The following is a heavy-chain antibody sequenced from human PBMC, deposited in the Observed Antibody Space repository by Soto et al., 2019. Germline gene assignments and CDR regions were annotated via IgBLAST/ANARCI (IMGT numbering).Heavy chain of an antibody. D-gene: IGHD6-6*01. CDR3: ARRLAARRFDY. CDR2: INHSGST. V-gene: IGHV4-34*01. J-gene: IGHJ4*02. Sequence: SETLSLTCAVYGGSFSGYYWSWIRQPPGKGLEWIGEINHSGSTNYNPSLKSRVTISVDTSKNQFSLKLSSVTAADTAVYYCARRLAARRFDYWGQGTLVTVSS. CDR1: GGSFSGYY.